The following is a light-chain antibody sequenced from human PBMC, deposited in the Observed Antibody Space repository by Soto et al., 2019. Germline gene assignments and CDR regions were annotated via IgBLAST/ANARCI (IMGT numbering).Light chain of an antibody. CDR3: QQYASSLYT. Sequence: EIVLTQSPGTLSLSPGERATLSCRASQSVTSGYLAWYQQKPGQAPRLLIYGASSRATGIPDRFSGSGSGTDFTLTISRLEPEDFAVYYCQQYASSLYTFGQGTKLEIK. CDR1: QSVTSGY. CDR2: GAS. J-gene: IGKJ2*01. V-gene: IGKV3-20*01.